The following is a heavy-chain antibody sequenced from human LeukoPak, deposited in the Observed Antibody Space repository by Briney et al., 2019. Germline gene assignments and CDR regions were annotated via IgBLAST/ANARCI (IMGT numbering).Heavy chain of an antibody. V-gene: IGHV1-2*02. CDR3: AREGSYCVGGDCYSFDF. CDR2: MHPGNGNT. CDR1: GYRFISNY. J-gene: IGHJ4*02. D-gene: IGHD2-21*02. Sequence: ASVKVSCKASGYRFISNYIQWVRQAPGLGPEWMGWMHPGNGNTRYAEKFQGRVTMTRDMSINTAYMDLSSLRSDDTAVYYCAREGSYCVGGDCYSFDFWGKGTLITVSS.